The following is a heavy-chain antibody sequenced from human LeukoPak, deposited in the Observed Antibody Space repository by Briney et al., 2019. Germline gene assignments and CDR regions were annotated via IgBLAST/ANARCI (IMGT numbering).Heavy chain of an antibody. D-gene: IGHD1-26*01. CDR1: GYSFTSHW. J-gene: IGHJ6*02. V-gene: IGHV5-51*01. Sequence: GESLKISCKGSGYSFTSHWIAWVRQMPGKGLEWMGIIYPGNPETRYSPSFQGQVTMSADKSVRTAYLQRSSLKAWDTAIYYCARGVVGANDYFYGMDVWGQGTTVTVSS. CDR3: ARGVVGANDYFYGMDV. CDR2: IYPGNPET.